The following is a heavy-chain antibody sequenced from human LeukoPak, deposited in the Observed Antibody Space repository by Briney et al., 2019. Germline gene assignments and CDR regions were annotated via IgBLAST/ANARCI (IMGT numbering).Heavy chain of an antibody. Sequence: NPGGSLRLSCAASGFTFSSYSMNWVRQAPGKGLEWVSSISSSSSYIYYADSVKGRFTISGDNAKNSLYLQMNSLRAEDTAVYYCARYSSGWSGTGFDPWGQGTLVTVSS. J-gene: IGHJ5*02. D-gene: IGHD6-19*01. CDR1: GFTFSSYS. CDR3: ARYSSGWSGTGFDP. V-gene: IGHV3-21*01. CDR2: ISSSSSYI.